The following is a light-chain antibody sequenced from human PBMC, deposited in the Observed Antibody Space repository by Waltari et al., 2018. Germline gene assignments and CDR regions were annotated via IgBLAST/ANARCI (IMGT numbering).Light chain of an antibody. CDR1: ENISRF. Sequence: DIVLTQSPGTLSLSPGERATLSCRASENISRFLAWYQQRPGQAPRLLIYATSSRATGIPDRLSGSGSGTDFSLTISRLEPEDFAVYYCQHHVRLPATFGQGTKVEIK. CDR2: ATS. V-gene: IGKV3-20*01. CDR3: QHHVRLPAT. J-gene: IGKJ1*01.